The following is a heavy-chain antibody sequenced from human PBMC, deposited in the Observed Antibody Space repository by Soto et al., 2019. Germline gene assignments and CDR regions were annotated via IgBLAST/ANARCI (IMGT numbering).Heavy chain of an antibody. CDR2: ISAYTGDT. Sequence: QVQMVQSGAEVTKPGASVKVSCKASGYTFTTYGISWVRQAPGQGLEWMGWISAYTGDTVYAQNFQDRVTMTTDASTTTAYMEMRSLRSDDTAVYYCVREAEMATTGSFAYWGQGTLVTVSP. CDR1: GYTFTTYG. V-gene: IGHV1-18*01. CDR3: VREAEMATTGSFAY. D-gene: IGHD1-1*01. J-gene: IGHJ4*02.